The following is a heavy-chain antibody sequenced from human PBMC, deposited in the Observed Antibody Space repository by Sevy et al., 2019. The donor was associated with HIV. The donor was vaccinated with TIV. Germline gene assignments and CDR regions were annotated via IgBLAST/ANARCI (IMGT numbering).Heavy chain of an antibody. CDR1: GGSFSGYY. Sequence: SETLSLTCAVYGGSFSGYYWSWIRQPPGKGLEWIGEINHSGSTNYNPSLKSRVTISVDTSKNQFSLKLSSVTAADTAVYYCARAHYGYHYYGMDVRGQGTMVTVSS. D-gene: IGHD3-16*01. V-gene: IGHV4-34*01. CDR2: INHSGST. CDR3: ARAHYGYHYYGMDV. J-gene: IGHJ6*02.